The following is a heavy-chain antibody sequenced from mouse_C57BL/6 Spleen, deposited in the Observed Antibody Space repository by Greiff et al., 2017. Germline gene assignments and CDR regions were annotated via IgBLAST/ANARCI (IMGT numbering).Heavy chain of an antibody. J-gene: IGHJ2*01. V-gene: IGHV2-2*01. CDR1: GFSLTSYG. Sequence: QAQLKQSGPGLVQPSQSLSITCTVSGFSLTSYGVHWVRQSPGKGLEWLGVIWSGGSTDYNAAFISRLSISKDNSKSQVFFKMNSLQADDTAIYYCARNIYYDYDEVFDYWGQGTTLTVSS. CDR3: ARNIYYDYDEVFDY. D-gene: IGHD2-4*01. CDR2: IWSGGST.